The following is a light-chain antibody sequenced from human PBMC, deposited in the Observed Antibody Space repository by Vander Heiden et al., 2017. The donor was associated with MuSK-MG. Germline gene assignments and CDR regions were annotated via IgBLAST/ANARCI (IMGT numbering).Light chain of an antibody. Sequence: QSALTQPPSASGSPGQSVTISCTGTSSDVGTYNHVSWYQQHPGKAPKLMIYEVTKRPSGVPDRFSGSKSGNTASLTVSGLRAEEEADYFCSSYAGNNNLVFGGGTKVTVL. V-gene: IGLV2-8*01. J-gene: IGLJ2*01. CDR2: EVT. CDR3: SSYAGNNNLV. CDR1: SSDVGTYNH.